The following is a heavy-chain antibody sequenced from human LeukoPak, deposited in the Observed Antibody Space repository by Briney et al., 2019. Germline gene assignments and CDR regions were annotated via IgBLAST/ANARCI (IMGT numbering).Heavy chain of an antibody. CDR3: ATPRAPIVATSRGAFDI. J-gene: IGHJ3*02. Sequence: GASVKVSCKASGYTFTSYGISWVRQAPGQGLEWMGWISAYNGNTNYAQKLQGRVTMTTDTSTSTAYMELRSLRSEDTAVYYCATPRAPIVATSRGAFDIWGQGTMVTVSS. D-gene: IGHD3-22*01. CDR1: GYTFTSYG. V-gene: IGHV1-18*01. CDR2: ISAYNGNT.